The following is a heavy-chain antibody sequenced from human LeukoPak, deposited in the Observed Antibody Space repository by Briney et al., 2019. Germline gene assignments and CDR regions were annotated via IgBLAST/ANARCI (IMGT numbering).Heavy chain of an antibody. Sequence: ASVKVSCKASGGTFSSYAISWVRQAPGQGLEWMGGIIPIFGTANYAQKFQGRVTITADKSTSTAYMELSSLRSEDTAVYYCAREVGDTAMVIYYYGMDVWGQGTTVTVSS. CDR1: GGTFSSYA. J-gene: IGHJ6*02. CDR2: IIPIFGTA. D-gene: IGHD5-18*01. V-gene: IGHV1-69*06. CDR3: AREVGDTAMVIYYYGMDV.